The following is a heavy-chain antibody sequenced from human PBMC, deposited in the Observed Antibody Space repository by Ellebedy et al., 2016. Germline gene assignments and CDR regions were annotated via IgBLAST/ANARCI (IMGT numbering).Heavy chain of an antibody. CDR1: GYVFSKFG. J-gene: IGHJ6*02. Sequence: ASVKVSXKASGYVFSKFGLSWVRQAPGQGLEWMGWISGYKNYTNFAEKFEGRVTLTTDTSTTTAYMELRRLTSDDTAVYYCARDRLILVAGTLPSYTYYGMDVWGQGTTVTVSS. V-gene: IGHV1-18*01. CDR3: ARDRLILVAGTLPSYTYYGMDV. CDR2: ISGYKNYT. D-gene: IGHD6-19*01.